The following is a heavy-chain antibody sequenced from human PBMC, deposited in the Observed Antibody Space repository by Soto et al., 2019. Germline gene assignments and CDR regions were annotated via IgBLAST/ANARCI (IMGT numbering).Heavy chain of an antibody. V-gene: IGHV4-30-4*01. CDR3: ARDWSPLRLSGDAFDI. D-gene: IGHD2-2*01. J-gene: IGHJ3*02. CDR1: GGSVSSGDYY. Sequence: SETLSLTCTVSGGSVSSGDYYWSWIRQPPGKGLEWIGYIYYSGSTYYNPSLKSRVTISVDTSKNQFSLKLSSVTAADTAVYYCARDWSPLRLSGDAFDIWGQGTMVTVSS. CDR2: IYYSGST.